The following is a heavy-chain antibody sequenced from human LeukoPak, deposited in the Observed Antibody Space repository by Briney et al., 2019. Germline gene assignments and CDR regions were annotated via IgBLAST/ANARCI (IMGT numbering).Heavy chain of an antibody. D-gene: IGHD5-18*01. CDR1: GGSVSSGSYY. CDR2: ISYSGST. J-gene: IGHJ6*02. Sequence: PSETLSLTCTVSGGSVSSGSYYWSWIRQPPGKGLEWIGYISYSGSTNYNPSLKSRVTISVDTSKNQFSLRLSSVTAADTAVYYCARERLKGSYGYRGVIDYSYYGMDVWGQGTTVTVSS. CDR3: ARERLKGSYGYRGVIDYSYYGMDV. V-gene: IGHV4-61*01.